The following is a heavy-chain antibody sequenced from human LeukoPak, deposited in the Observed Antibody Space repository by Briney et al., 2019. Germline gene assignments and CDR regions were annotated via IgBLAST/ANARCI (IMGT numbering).Heavy chain of an antibody. CDR1: GVSISTYY. Sequence: PSETLSLTCNVSGVSISTYYWSWIRQSPGKGLEWIGNVYYSWSATYNPSLKSRLTMSVDTSKNQISLGLSSVTAADTAVYYCARFSYYDRSGYYFHVSRSNWFDPWGQGTLVTVSS. D-gene: IGHD3-22*01. V-gene: IGHV4-59*01. CDR3: ARFSYYDRSGYYFHVSRSNWFDP. CDR2: VYYSWSA. J-gene: IGHJ5*02.